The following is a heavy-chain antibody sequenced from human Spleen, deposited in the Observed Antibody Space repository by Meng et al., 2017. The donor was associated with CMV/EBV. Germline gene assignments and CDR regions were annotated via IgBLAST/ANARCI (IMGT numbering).Heavy chain of an antibody. J-gene: IGHJ6*02. D-gene: IGHD2-2*01. CDR3: ASEVVPAVTYGMDV. Sequence: GESLKISCAASGFIFSSYRMNWVRQAPGKGLEWVSSISSSSSYIYYADSVKGRFTISRDNAKNSLYLQMNSLRAEDTAVYYCASEVVPAVTYGMDVWGQGTTVTVSS. CDR1: GFIFSSYR. CDR2: ISSSSSYI. V-gene: IGHV3-21*01.